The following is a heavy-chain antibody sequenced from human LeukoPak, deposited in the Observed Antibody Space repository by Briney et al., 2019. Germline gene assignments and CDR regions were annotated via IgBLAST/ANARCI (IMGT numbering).Heavy chain of an antibody. J-gene: IGHJ4*02. CDR1: GGSFSGYY. D-gene: IGHD3-10*01. CDR2: INHSGST. V-gene: IGHV4-34*01. CDR3: ARGNYYGSGAPSGYYFDY. Sequence: PSETLSLTCAVYGGSFSGYYWSWIRQPPGKGLEWIGKINHSGSTNYNPSLKSRVTISVDTSKNQFSLKLSSVTAADTAVYYCARGNYYGSGAPSGYYFDYWGQGTLVTVSS.